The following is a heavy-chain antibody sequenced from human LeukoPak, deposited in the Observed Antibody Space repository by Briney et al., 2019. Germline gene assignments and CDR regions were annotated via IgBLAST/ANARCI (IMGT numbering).Heavy chain of an antibody. Sequence: PGGSLTLSCAASGFTFSIYAMSWVRQAPGKGLEWVSAIGGSGGVTYYADSVKGRFTISRDNSKNTLYLQMDSLRAEDTALYYCAKPQSGWTPGGDSWGQGTLVTVSS. D-gene: IGHD6-19*01. CDR3: AKPQSGWTPGGDS. J-gene: IGHJ4*02. V-gene: IGHV3-23*01. CDR1: GFTFSIYA. CDR2: IGGSGGVT.